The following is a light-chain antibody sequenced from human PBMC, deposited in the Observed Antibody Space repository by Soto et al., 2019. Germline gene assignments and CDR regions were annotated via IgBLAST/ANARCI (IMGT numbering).Light chain of an antibody. CDR3: QSYDNNNHWV. CDR2: EDT. V-gene: IGLV6-57*01. CDR1: GGRIASHY. Sequence: NFMLTRPHSVSESPGKTVTISCTRSGGRIASHYVQWYQHRPGRPPTNVIYEDTRRPSGVPDRFSGSIDSSSNSASLTVSGLRTEDEADYYCQSYDNNNHWVFGGGTKLTVL. J-gene: IGLJ3*02.